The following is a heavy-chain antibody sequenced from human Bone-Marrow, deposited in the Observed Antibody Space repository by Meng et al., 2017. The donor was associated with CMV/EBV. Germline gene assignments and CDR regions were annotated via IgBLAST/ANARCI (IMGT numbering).Heavy chain of an antibody. D-gene: IGHD6-19*01. CDR3: ARVYRGGWPSFDY. V-gene: IGHV3-20*04. CDR1: GFTFDDYG. J-gene: IGHJ4*02. CDR2: INWNGGST. Sequence: GESLKIACAASGFTFDDYGMSWVRQAPGKGLEWVSGINWNGGSTGYADSVKGRFTISRDNAKNSLYLQMNSLRAEDTALYYCARVYRGGWPSFDYWGQGTLVTVSS.